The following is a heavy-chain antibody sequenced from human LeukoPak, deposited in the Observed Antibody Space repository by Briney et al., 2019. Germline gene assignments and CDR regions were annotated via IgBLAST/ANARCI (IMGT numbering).Heavy chain of an antibody. Sequence: GSLRLSCAASGFTFSSYWMSWIRQPQGKGLEWIGHIYYDGSTNYNPSLKSRVTISVDTSKNQFSLNLSSVTAADTAVYYCASGAVAGKMSWFDPWGQGTLVTVSS. CDR2: IYYDGST. J-gene: IGHJ5*02. D-gene: IGHD6-19*01. V-gene: IGHV4-59*01. CDR3: ASGAVAGKMSWFDP. CDR1: GFTFSSYW.